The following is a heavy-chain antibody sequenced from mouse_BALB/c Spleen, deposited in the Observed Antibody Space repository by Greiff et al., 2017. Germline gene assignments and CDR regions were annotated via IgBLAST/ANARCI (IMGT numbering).Heavy chain of an antibody. J-gene: IGHJ1*01. CDR2: ISYSGST. V-gene: IGHV3-2*02. D-gene: IGHD2-4*01. CDR1: GYSITSDYA. CDR3: ARWGYDYHWYFDV. Sequence: VQLKESGPGLVKPSQSLSLTCTVTGYSITSDYAWNWIRQFPGNKLEWMGYISYSGSTSYNPSLKSRISITRDTSKNQFFLQLNSVTTEDTATYYCARWGYDYHWYFDVWGAGTTVTVSS.